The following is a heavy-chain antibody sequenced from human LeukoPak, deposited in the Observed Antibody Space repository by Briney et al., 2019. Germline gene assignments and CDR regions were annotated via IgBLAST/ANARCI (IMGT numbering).Heavy chain of an antibody. J-gene: IGHJ4*02. CDR3: ASKRGYSYGFDY. CDR2: IIPILGTA. D-gene: IGHD5-18*01. V-gene: IGHV1-69*13. CDR1: GGTFSSYA. Sequence: SVKVSCKASGGTFSSYAISWVRQAPGQGLEWMGGIIPILGTANYAQKFQGRVTITADESTNTAYMELSSLRSEDTAVYYCASKRGYSYGFDYWGQGTLVTVSS.